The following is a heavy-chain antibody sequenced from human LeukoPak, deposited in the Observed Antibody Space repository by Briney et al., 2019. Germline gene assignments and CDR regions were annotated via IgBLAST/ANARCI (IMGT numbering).Heavy chain of an antibody. V-gene: IGHV1-18*01. D-gene: IGHD2-2*01. J-gene: IGHJ2*01. CDR3: ARGGYCSSTSCYPRYFDL. CDR2: ISAYNGNT. Sequence: GASVKVSCKASGYTFTSYGISWVRQAPGQGLEWMGWISAYNGNTNYAQKLQGRVTMTTDTSTSTAYMELRSLRSDDTAVYYCARGGYCSSTSCYPRYFDLWGRGTLVTVSS. CDR1: GYTFTSYG.